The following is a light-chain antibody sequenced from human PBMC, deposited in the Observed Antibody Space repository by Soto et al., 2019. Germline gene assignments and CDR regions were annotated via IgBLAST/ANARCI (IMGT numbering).Light chain of an antibody. J-gene: IGKJ1*01. V-gene: IGKV3-15*01. Sequence: EIILTQSPDTLSLSPGERATLSCRASQSVSSDLAWYHQKPGQAPRLLIYGASTRATGIPARFSGSGSGTEFTLTINSLQSEDFAVYYCQQYNNWPRTFGQGTKVDIK. CDR2: GAS. CDR1: QSVSSD. CDR3: QQYNNWPRT.